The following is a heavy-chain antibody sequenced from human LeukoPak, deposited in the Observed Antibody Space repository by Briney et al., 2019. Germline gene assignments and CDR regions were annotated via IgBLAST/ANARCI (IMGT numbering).Heavy chain of an antibody. V-gene: IGHV3-48*04. Sequence: GGSLRLSCAASGFTFSSYSMNWVRQAPGKGLEWVSCISSSSSTIYYADSVKGRFTISRDNAKNSLYLQMNSLRAEDTAVYYCARETLTPTMTTVTTLHWYFDLWGRGTLVTVSS. D-gene: IGHD4-17*01. J-gene: IGHJ2*01. CDR1: GFTFSSYS. CDR3: ARETLTPTMTTVTTLHWYFDL. CDR2: ISSSSSTI.